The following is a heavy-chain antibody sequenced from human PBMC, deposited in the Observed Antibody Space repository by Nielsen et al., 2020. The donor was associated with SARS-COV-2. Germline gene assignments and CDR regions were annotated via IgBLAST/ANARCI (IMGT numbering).Heavy chain of an antibody. Sequence: GESLKISCAASGFRFTSYSMNWVRQAPGKGLEWVASITMSGAYMYYADSVKGRFTISRDNSRDTLHLQLNRLRPEDTAVYFCARETIDYTSSFVDLWGQGTLVTVSP. V-gene: IGHV3-21*01. CDR2: ITMSGAYM. CDR1: GFRFTSYS. D-gene: IGHD4-11*01. J-gene: IGHJ5*02. CDR3: ARETIDYTSSFVDL.